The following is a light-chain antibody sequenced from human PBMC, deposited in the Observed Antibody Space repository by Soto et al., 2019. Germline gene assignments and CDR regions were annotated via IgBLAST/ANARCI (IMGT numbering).Light chain of an antibody. V-gene: IGLV2-14*01. J-gene: IGLJ2*01. CDR1: SSDVGGYNY. CDR2: DVS. Sequence: QSALTQPASVSGSPGQSITISCTGTSSDVGGYNYVSWYQQQPGKAPKLMIFDVSYRPSGVSIRFSGSKSGNTASLPISGLQAEDEADYYCSSYTSTSTFVVFGGGTKLTVL. CDR3: SSYTSTSTFVV.